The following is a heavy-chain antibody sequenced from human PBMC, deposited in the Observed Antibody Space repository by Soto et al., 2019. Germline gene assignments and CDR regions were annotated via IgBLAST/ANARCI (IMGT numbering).Heavy chain of an antibody. CDR3: ARGELVHYYYGMDV. CDR1: GYTFTSYA. J-gene: IGHJ6*02. D-gene: IGHD3-16*01. Sequence: QVQLVQSGAEVKKPGASVKVSCKASGYTFTSYAMHWVRRAPGQRLEWMGWINAGNGNTKYSQKFQGRVTITRDTSASTAYMELSSLRSEDTAVYYCARGELVHYYYGMDVWGQGTTVTVSS. V-gene: IGHV1-3*01. CDR2: INAGNGNT.